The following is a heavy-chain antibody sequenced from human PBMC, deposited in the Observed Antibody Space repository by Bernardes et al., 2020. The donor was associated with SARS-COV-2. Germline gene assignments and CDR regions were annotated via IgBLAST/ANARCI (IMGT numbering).Heavy chain of an antibody. Sequence: GGSLRLSCAVSGFTFSTYAMSWVRQAPGKGLEWVSAISGSGSKKYYRDSVKGRFTISRDNSNNALYLQMSSLRAEDTAIYYCAKEILRPGGILDSWGQGILVTVSS. D-gene: IGHD1-26*01. J-gene: IGHJ4*02. CDR2: ISGSGSKK. CDR1: GFTFSTYA. V-gene: IGHV3-23*01. CDR3: AKEILRPGGILDS.